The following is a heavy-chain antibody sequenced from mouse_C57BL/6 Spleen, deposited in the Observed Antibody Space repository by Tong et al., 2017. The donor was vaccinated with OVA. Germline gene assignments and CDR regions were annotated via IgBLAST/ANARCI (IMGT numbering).Heavy chain of an antibody. V-gene: IGHV1-54*01. CDR3: ARDYYFDY. Sequence: VQLQATGAELVRNGTSVKVSCKASGYAFTNYLIEWVKQRPGQGLEWIGVINPGSGGTNYNEKFKGKATLTADKSSSTAYMQLSSLTSEDSAVYFCARDYYFDYWGQGTTLTVAS. CDR2: INPGSGGT. CDR1: GYAFTNYL. J-gene: IGHJ2*01.